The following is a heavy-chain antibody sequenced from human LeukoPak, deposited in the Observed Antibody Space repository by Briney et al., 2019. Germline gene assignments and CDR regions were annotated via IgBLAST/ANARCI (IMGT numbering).Heavy chain of an antibody. CDR1: GGSISSSSYY. CDR3: ARAPRVSRDFDY. CDR2: IYYSGST. V-gene: IGHV4-39*01. Sequence: PSETLSLTCTVSGGSISSSSYYWGWIRQPLGKGLEWIGSIYYSGSTYYNPSLKSRVTISVDTFKNQFSLKLSSVTAADTAVYYCARAPRVSRDFDYWGQGTLVTVSS. J-gene: IGHJ4*02. D-gene: IGHD6-13*01.